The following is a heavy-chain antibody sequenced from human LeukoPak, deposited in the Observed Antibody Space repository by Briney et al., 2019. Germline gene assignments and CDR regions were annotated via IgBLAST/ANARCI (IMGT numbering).Heavy chain of an antibody. J-gene: IGHJ4*02. D-gene: IGHD1-14*01. CDR2: IYHSGST. Sequence: SETLSLTCAVSGYSISSGYYWGWIRQPPGKGLEWIGSIYHSGSTYYNPSLKSRVTISVDTSKNQFSLKLSSVTAADTAVYYCARSGGPEPLFDYWGQGTLVTVSS. CDR1: GYSISSGYY. V-gene: IGHV4-38-2*01. CDR3: ARSGGPEPLFDY.